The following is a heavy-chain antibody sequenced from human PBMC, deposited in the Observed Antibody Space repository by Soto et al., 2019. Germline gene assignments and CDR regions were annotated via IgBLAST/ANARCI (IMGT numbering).Heavy chain of an antibody. Sequence: QLQLQESVPGLVKPSETLSLTCTVSGGSISSSSYYWGWIRQPPGKGLEWIGSIYYSGSTYYNPSLKSRVIISVDTSNNQFSLKLSSVTAADTAVYYCARGAQGGPVNWFDPWGQGTLVTFCS. CDR2: IYYSGST. D-gene: IGHD3-16*01. CDR3: ARGAQGGPVNWFDP. J-gene: IGHJ5*02. V-gene: IGHV4-39*01. CDR1: GGSISSSSYY.